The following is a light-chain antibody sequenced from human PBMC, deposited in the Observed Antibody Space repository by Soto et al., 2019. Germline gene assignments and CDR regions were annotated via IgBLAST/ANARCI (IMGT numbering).Light chain of an antibody. J-gene: IGKJ3*01. CDR2: KAS. Sequence: DIKMTQSPSTLSASVGDRVTITCRASQSISSWLAWYQQKPGKAPKLLIYKASSLESGVPSRFSGSGSGTEFTLTISSLQPDDFATYYCQQYNSYPFTFGPGTKVDI. CDR3: QQYNSYPFT. CDR1: QSISSW. V-gene: IGKV1-5*03.